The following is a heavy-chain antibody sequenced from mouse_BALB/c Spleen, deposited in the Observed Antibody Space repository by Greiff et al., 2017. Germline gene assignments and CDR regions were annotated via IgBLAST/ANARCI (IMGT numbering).Heavy chain of an antibody. CDR3: AKPGGYYWYFDV. Sequence: QVQLQQPGAELVMPGASVKMSCKASGYTFTDYWMHWVKQRPGQGLEWIGAIDTSDSYTSYNQKFKGKATLTVDESSSTAYMQLSSLTSEDSAVYYCAKPGGYYWYFDVWGAGTTVTVSS. V-gene: IGHV1-69*01. CDR1: GYTFTDYW. J-gene: IGHJ1*01. CDR2: IDTSDSYT.